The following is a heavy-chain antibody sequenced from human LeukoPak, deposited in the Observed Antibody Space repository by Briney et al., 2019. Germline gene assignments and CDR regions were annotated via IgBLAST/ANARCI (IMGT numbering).Heavy chain of an antibody. CDR1: GFTFSSYS. CDR3: ARDGDYYDSSGYPQEPRGIFDY. J-gene: IGHJ4*02. V-gene: IGHV3-21*01. CDR2: ISSSSSYI. D-gene: IGHD3-22*01. Sequence: GGSLRLSCAASGFTFSSYSMNWVRQAPGKGLEWVSSISSSSSYIYYADSVKGRFTISRDSAKNSLYLQMNSLRAEDTAVYYCARDGDYYDSSGYPQEPRGIFDYWGQGTLVTVSS.